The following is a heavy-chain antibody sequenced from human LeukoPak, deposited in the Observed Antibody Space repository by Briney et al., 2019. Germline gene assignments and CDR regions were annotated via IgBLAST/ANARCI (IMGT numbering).Heavy chain of an antibody. J-gene: IGHJ6*03. D-gene: IGHD2/OR15-2a*01. CDR2: IKQDGSEK. CDR1: GFTFSSYA. V-gene: IGHV3-7*01. CDR3: ARRGGGLSYYYYMDV. Sequence: GGSLRLSCAASGFTFSSYAMSWVRQAPGKGLEWVANIKQDGSEKYYVDSVKGRFTISRDNAKNSLYLQMNSLRAEDTAVYYCARRGGGLSYYYYMDVWGKGTTVTVSS.